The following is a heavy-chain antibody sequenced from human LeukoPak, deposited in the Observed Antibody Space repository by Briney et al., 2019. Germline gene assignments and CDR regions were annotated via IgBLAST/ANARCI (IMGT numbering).Heavy chain of an antibody. CDR3: ARDGGEGYDYGDYGEGYFDY. CDR1: GITFSSYG. D-gene: IGHD4-17*01. V-gene: IGHV3-20*04. Sequence: GGSLRLSCAASGITFSSYGMSWVRQAPGKGLEWVSAINWNGGSTGYADSVKGRFTISRDNAKNSLFLQMNSLRAEDTALYYCARDGGEGYDYGDYGEGYFDYWGQGTLVTVSS. J-gene: IGHJ4*02. CDR2: INWNGGST.